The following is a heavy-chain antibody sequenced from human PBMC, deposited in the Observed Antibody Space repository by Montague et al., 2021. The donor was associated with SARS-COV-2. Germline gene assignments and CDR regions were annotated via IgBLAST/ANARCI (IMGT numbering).Heavy chain of an antibody. Sequence: SETLSLTCSFSGGPISTGSYYWGWIRQPPRKGLEWIGSIYYSGDTYYNPSLKSRVTISVDTSKNQFSLRLSSVTAADTAVYYCVRGGDYTDYGRVDYWGQGTLVIVSS. CDR2: IYYSGDT. J-gene: IGHJ4*02. D-gene: IGHD4-11*01. CDR3: VRGGDYTDYGRVDY. V-gene: IGHV4-39*01. CDR1: GGPISTGSYY.